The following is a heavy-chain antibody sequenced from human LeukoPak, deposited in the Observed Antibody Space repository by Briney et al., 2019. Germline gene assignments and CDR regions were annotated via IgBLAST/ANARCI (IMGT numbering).Heavy chain of an antibody. CDR2: INTDGSST. J-gene: IGHJ4*02. Sequence: GGSLRLSCAASGFTFSSYWMHWVRQAPGKGLVWVSRINTDGSSTSYADSVKGRFTISRDNARNTLYLQMNSLRAEDTAVYYCARENAVGDYFDYWGQGTLVTVSS. V-gene: IGHV3-74*01. CDR3: ARENAVGDYFDY. CDR1: GFTFSSYW. D-gene: IGHD3-16*01.